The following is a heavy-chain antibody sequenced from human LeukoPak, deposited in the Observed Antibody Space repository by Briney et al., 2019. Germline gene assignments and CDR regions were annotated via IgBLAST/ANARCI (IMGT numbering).Heavy chain of an antibody. Sequence: SQTLSLTCTVSGGSISSGSYYWSWIRQPAGKGLEWIGRIYTSGSTNYNPSLKSRVTISVDTSKNQFSLKLSSVTAADTAVYYCARGVSTDTLRAWLPTAYYYYYMDVWGKGTTVTVSS. D-gene: IGHD6-19*01. CDR3: ARGVSTDTLRAWLPTAYYYYYMDV. J-gene: IGHJ6*03. CDR1: GGSISSGSYY. CDR2: IYTSGST. V-gene: IGHV4-61*02.